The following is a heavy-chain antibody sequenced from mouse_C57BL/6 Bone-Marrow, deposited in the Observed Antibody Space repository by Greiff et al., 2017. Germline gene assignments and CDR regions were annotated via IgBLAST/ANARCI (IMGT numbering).Heavy chain of an antibody. D-gene: IGHD2-4*01. CDR1: GFNIKDYY. Sequence: VQLQQSGAELVKPGASVKLSCTASGFNIKDYYMHWVKQRTEQGLEWIGRIDPEDGATKYAPKFPGKATITADTSSNTAYLQLSSLTSEDTAVYYCARYYYDYEGYFDVWGTGTTVTVSS. V-gene: IGHV14-2*01. CDR3: ARYYYDYEGYFDV. J-gene: IGHJ1*03. CDR2: IDPEDGAT.